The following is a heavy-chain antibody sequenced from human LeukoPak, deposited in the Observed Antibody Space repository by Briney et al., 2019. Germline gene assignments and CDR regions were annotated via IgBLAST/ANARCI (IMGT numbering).Heavy chain of an antibody. CDR2: ISWSSGSI. J-gene: IGHJ3*02. Sequence: GGSLRLSCAASGFTFDDYAMHWVRQAPGKGLEWVSGISWSSGSIGYADSVKGRFTISRDNAKNSLYLQMNSLRAEDTALYYCAKGVPGYYGSGSYVSGAFDIWGQGTMVTVSS. D-gene: IGHD3-10*01. CDR3: AKGVPGYYGSGSYVSGAFDI. V-gene: IGHV3-9*01. CDR1: GFTFDDYA.